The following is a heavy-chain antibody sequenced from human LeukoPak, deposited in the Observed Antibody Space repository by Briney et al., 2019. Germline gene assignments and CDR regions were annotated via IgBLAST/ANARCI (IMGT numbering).Heavy chain of an antibody. Sequence: SETLSLTCTVSGGSISSSSYYWGWIRQPPGKGLEWIGSIYYSGSTYYNPSLKSRVTISVDTSKNQFSLKLSSVTAADTAVYYCARWTRTAYYYGMDVWGQGTTVTVSS. D-gene: IGHD3/OR15-3a*01. J-gene: IGHJ6*02. CDR1: GGSISSSSYY. V-gene: IGHV4-39*07. CDR3: ARWTRTAYYYGMDV. CDR2: IYYSGST.